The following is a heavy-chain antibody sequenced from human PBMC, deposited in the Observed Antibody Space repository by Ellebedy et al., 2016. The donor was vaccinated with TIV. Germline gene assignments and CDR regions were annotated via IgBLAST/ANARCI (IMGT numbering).Heavy chain of an antibody. J-gene: IGHJ4*02. D-gene: IGHD3-22*01. CDR3: ARDLGGIGYYDSSGYYDY. Sequence: ASVKVSXXASGYTFTSYYMHWVRQAPGQGLEWMGIINPSGGSTSYAQKFQGRVTMTRDTSTSTVYMELSSLRSEDTAVYYCARDLGGIGYYDSSGYYDYWGQGTLVTVSS. CDR2: INPSGGST. CDR1: GYTFTSYY. V-gene: IGHV1-46*01.